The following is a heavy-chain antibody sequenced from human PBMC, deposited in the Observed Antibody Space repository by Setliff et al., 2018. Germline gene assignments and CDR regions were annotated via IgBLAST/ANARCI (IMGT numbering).Heavy chain of an antibody. CDR1: GYTFAKYG. CDR2: ISGYNGYT. D-gene: IGHD3-3*01. Sequence: GASVKVSCKAFGYTFAKYGTSWVRQAPGQGLEWMGWISGYNGYTVYAQKLQGRVTLTTDTSTGTAYMEVSSLRSEDTAVYYCARDRYYNSWSGTSITAPHDAFDIWGQGTMVTVSS. CDR3: ARDRYYNSWSGTSITAPHDAFDI. V-gene: IGHV1-18*01. J-gene: IGHJ3*02.